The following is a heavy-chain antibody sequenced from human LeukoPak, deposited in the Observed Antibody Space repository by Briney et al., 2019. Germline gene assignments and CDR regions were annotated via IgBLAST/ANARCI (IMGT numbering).Heavy chain of an antibody. CDR2: INTGNGNT. V-gene: IGHV1-3*03. J-gene: IGHJ3*02. D-gene: IGHD2-2*03. Sequence: ASVKVSCKASGYTFTNYAMHWVRQAPGQRLEWMGWINTGNGNTKYSQEFQGRVTITRDTSANTAYMELSSLRSEDMAVYYCARAGPPGLDSLSAFDIWGQGTMVTVSS. CDR1: GYTFTNYA. CDR3: ARAGPPGLDSLSAFDI.